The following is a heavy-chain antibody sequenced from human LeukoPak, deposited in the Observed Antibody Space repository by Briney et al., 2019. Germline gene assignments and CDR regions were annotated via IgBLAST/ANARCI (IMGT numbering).Heavy chain of an antibody. Sequence: SETLSLTCTVSGGSINSSSYYWGWIRQPPGKGLEWIGSIYHSGSTYFHPSLKSRVTISVDTSKNQFSLKLSSVTAADTAVYYCARDQAAYYDRSGYHYSSTAAAFDIWGQGTVVTVSS. D-gene: IGHD3-22*01. CDR1: GGSINSSSYY. V-gene: IGHV4-39*07. CDR3: ARDQAAYYDRSGYHYSSTAAAFDI. CDR2: IYHSGST. J-gene: IGHJ3*02.